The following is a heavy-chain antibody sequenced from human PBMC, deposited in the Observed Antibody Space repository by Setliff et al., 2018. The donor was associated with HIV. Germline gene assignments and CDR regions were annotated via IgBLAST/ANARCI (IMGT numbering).Heavy chain of an antibody. CDR2: ILPIFGAT. CDR1: GGTFSSFA. J-gene: IGHJ5*02. V-gene: IGHV1-69*13. Sequence: SVKVSCKTSGGTFSSFAFNWVRQAPGQGLEWMGGILPIFGATDYAQKFQGRLTLTAVQSENSVYMELSSLRSDDTAVYYCTNRGGSGTNVGNWFDPWSQGTLVTVSS. CDR3: TNRGGSGTNVGNWFDP. D-gene: IGHD3-10*01.